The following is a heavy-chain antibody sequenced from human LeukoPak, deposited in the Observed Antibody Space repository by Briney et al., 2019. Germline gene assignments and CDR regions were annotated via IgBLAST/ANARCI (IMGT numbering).Heavy chain of an antibody. CDR2: IYGSGNT. CDR3: ARERVRGALPGTYYYGMDV. V-gene: IGHV4-59*01. D-gene: IGHD3-10*01. CDR1: GASISSWY. Sequence: SETLSLTCTVSGASISSWYWSWIRQPPGKGLEWIGYIYGSGNTNYNPSLKSRATMSIDTSKNQFSLKLTSVTAADTAVYYCARERVRGALPGTYYYGMDVWGQGTTVTVSS. J-gene: IGHJ6*02.